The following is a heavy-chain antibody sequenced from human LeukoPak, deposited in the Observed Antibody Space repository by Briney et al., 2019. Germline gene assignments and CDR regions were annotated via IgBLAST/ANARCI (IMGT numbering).Heavy chain of an antibody. Sequence: ASVKVSCKASGYTFTTYSINWVRQAPGQGLEWMGWINTNTGNPTYAQGFTGRFVFSLDTSVSTAYLQISSLKAEDTAVYYCARGSSGWYPRYYFDYWGQGTLVTVSS. CDR2: INTNTGNP. D-gene: IGHD6-19*01. J-gene: IGHJ4*02. CDR1: GYTFTTYS. CDR3: ARGSSGWYPRYYFDY. V-gene: IGHV7-4-1*02.